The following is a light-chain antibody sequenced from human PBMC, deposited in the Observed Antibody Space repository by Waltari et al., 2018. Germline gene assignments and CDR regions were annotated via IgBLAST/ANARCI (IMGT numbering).Light chain of an antibody. V-gene: IGLV1-44*01. Sequence: QSVLTQPPSASGTPGQRVTTSRSGSNSTIGSNTVNWYHQVPGPAPKLLMYNNDQRPSGVPYRFSGSKSATSASLAISGLQSEDEADYFCEAWDDTLNGPVFGGGTKLTVL. CDR2: NND. J-gene: IGLJ3*02. CDR1: NSTIGSNT. CDR3: EAWDDTLNGPV.